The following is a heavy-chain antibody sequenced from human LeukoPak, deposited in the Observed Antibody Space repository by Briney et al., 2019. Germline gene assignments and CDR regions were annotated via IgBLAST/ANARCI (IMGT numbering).Heavy chain of an antibody. CDR1: GGSFSSNY. V-gene: IGHV4-34*01. J-gene: IGHJ4*02. D-gene: IGHD1-26*01. Sequence: SETLPLTCAAYGGSFSSNYWSWIRQPPGKGLEWIGEVSYSGSTNYNPSLKSRVTISIDTSKSQFSLEVSSVTAADTAMYFCVRHSGTTRPFRDWGQGTLVTVSS. CDR2: VSYSGST. CDR3: VRHSGTTRPFRD.